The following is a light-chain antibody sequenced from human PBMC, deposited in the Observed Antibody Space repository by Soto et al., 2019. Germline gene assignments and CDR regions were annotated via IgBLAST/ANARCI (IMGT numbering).Light chain of an antibody. CDR1: QSVSTN. J-gene: IGKJ1*01. V-gene: IGKV3-15*01. CDR2: DAS. CDR3: QQYNSLPPWT. Sequence: EIVMTQSPATLSVSPGESATLSCRASQSVSTNLAWYQQKPGQPPRLLIFDASTGSTGIPGRFSGSGSGTEVTLTISSLQSADVAVYYCQQYNSLPPWTFGQGTKVEI.